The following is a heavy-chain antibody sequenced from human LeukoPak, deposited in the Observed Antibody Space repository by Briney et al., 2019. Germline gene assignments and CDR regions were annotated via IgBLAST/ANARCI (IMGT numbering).Heavy chain of an antibody. CDR3: AKDYLPYYYDTSGYSDPFDH. V-gene: IGHV3-66*01. CDR2: IYSGGST. J-gene: IGHJ4*02. D-gene: IGHD3-22*01. Sequence: PGGSLRLSCAASGFTVSSNYMSWVRQAPGKGLEWVSVIYSGGSTYYADSVKGRFTISRDNSKSTLYLQMNSLRAEDTALYYCAKDYLPYYYDTSGYSDPFDHWGQGTLVTVSS. CDR1: GFTVSSNY.